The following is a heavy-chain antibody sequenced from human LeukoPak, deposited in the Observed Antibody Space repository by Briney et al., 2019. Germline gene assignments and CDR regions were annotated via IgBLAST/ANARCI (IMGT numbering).Heavy chain of an antibody. J-gene: IGHJ6*02. CDR1: GFTFSSYE. CDR2: ISSSGSTI. CDR3: AREWVVVTAINYYYYGMDV. Sequence: GSLRLSCAASGFTFSSYEMNWVRQAPGKGLEWVSYISSSGSTIYYADSVKGRFTISRDNAKNSLYLQMNSLRAEDTAVYYCAREWVVVTAINYYYYGMDVWGQGTTVTVSS. V-gene: IGHV3-48*03. D-gene: IGHD2-21*02.